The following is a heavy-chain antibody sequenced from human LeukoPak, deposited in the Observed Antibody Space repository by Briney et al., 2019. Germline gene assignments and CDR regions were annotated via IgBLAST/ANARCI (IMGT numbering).Heavy chain of an antibody. J-gene: IGHJ4*02. CDR2: FDPEDGET. V-gene: IGHV1-24*01. Sequence: XSVKVSCKVSGYTFTELCMDWVRQAPGKGLEWMGGFDPEDGETIYAQKFQGRVAMTEDTSTDTAYMELSSLRSEDTAVYYCAIYSYGLDYWGQGTLVTVSS. CDR3: AIYSYGLDY. CDR1: GYTFTELC. D-gene: IGHD5-18*01.